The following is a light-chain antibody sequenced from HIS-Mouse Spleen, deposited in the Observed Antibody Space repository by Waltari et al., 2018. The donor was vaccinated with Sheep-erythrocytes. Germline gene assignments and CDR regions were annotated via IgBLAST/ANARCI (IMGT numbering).Light chain of an antibody. CDR3: MQALQTPLT. Sequence: DIVMTQSPLSLPVTPGEPASISCRSSQSLLHSNGYNYLDWYLQKPGQSPQLLIYLGSTRASGVPDRFSGSGSGTDFTLKISRVEAEDVGVYYCMQALQTPLTFGQGTKLGIK. CDR2: LGS. CDR1: QSLLHSNGYNY. J-gene: IGKJ2*01. V-gene: IGKV2-28*01.